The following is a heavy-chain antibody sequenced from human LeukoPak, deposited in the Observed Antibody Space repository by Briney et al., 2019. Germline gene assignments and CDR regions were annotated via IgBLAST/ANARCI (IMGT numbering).Heavy chain of an antibody. J-gene: IGHJ6*02. CDR3: ARGYYGMDV. V-gene: IGHV1-2*02. CDR2: INPKTGDT. Sequence: ASVKVSCKASGYTFTSYYTHWVRQAPGQGLEWMGWINPKTGDTDSAQNFQGRVTMTRDTSITTVYMELSSLTSDDTAVYYCARGYYGMDVWGQGTTVTVSS. CDR1: GYTFTSYY.